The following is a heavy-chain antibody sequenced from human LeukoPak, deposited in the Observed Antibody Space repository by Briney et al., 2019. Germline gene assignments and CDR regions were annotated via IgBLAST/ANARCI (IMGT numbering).Heavy chain of an antibody. CDR1: GGSVTSTNW. D-gene: IGHD3-3*01. Sequence: TSGTLSLTCDVSGGSVTSTNWWTWARQPPGKGLEWMGEVHLDGRTNYNPSLKSRLIMSVDLPENHISLKLTSVTAADTAVYYCAREGGFYRPLDYSGQGTLVTVPS. CDR3: AREGGFYRPLDY. CDR2: VHLDGRT. J-gene: IGHJ4*02. V-gene: IGHV4-4*02.